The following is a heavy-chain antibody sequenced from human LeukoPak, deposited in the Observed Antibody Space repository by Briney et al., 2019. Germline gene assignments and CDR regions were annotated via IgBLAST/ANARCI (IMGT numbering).Heavy chain of an antibody. J-gene: IGHJ4*02. CDR2: ISGSGGST. Sequence: GGSLRLSCVASGLTFSSYAMSWVRQAPGKELEWVSSISGSGGSTHYADSVKGRFTISRDNSKNTLYLQMNSLRAEDTAVYYCAKLPSSLMFGGVIVEDYWGQGTLVTVSS. D-gene: IGHD3-16*02. V-gene: IGHV3-23*01. CDR1: GLTFSSYA. CDR3: AKLPSSLMFGGVIVEDY.